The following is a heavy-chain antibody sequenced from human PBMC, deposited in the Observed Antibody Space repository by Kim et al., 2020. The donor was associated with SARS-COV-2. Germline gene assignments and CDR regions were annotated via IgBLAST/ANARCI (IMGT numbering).Heavy chain of an antibody. Sequence: DHSGSANYPPSLKSRVTISADTSNNQFSLKMNSVTAADTAIYYCARYDFWSRGTLVTVSS. CDR3: ARYDF. J-gene: IGHJ4*02. V-gene: IGHV4-34*01. D-gene: IGHD3-3*01. CDR2: DHSGSA.